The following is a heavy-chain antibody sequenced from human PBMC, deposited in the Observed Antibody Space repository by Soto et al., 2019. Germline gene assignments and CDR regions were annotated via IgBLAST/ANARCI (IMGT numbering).Heavy chain of an antibody. CDR3: AHRRALLWFGVLSGYFDY. J-gene: IGHJ4*02. CDR2: IYWDDDK. D-gene: IGHD3-10*01. Sequence: QITLKESGPTLVKPTHALTLTCTFSGFSLSTSGVGVGWIRQPPGKALEWLALIYWDDDKRYSPSLKSRLTITKDTSKNQVVLTMTNMDPVDTSTYYCAHRRALLWFGVLSGYFDYWGQGTLVTVSS. CDR1: GFSLSTSGVG. V-gene: IGHV2-5*02.